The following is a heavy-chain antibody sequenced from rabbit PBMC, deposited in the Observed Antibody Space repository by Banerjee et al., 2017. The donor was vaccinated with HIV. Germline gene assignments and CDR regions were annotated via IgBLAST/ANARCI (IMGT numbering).Heavy chain of an antibody. CDR3: ARSPYTGSGYRLNL. V-gene: IGHV1S45*01. CDR2: INSGSGGT. D-gene: IGHD8-1*01. Sequence: EESGGDLVKPEGSLTLTCTASGFSFSSSYWICWVRQAPGKGLEWIACINSGSGGTAYASWAKGRFTISKTSSTTVTLQMTSLTAADTATYFCARSPYTGSGYRLNLWGPGTLVTVS. J-gene: IGHJ4*01. CDR1: GFSFSSSYW.